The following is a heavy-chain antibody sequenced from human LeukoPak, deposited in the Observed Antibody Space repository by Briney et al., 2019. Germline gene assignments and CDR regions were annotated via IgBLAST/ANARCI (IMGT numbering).Heavy chain of an antibody. Sequence: PSETLSLTCAVSGGSISSSNWWSWVRQPPGKGLEWIGEIYHSGSTNYNPSLKSRVTISVDTSKNQFSLKLSSVTAADTAVYYCARQDLQWGYFDYWGQGTLVTVSS. CDR2: IYHSGST. CDR3: ARQDLQWGYFDY. CDR1: GGSISSSNW. J-gene: IGHJ4*02. V-gene: IGHV4-4*02. D-gene: IGHD5-24*01.